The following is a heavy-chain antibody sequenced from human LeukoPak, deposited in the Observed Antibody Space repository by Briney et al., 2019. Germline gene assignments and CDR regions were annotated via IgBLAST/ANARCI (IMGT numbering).Heavy chain of an antibody. Sequence: GASVKVSCKASGGTFSSYAISWVRQAPGQGLEWMGGIIPIFGTANYAQKFQGRVTITADESTSTAYMELSSLRSEDTAVYYCARGVEEGYYGSGSYFDYWGQGTLVTVSS. D-gene: IGHD3-10*01. J-gene: IGHJ4*02. CDR2: IIPIFGTA. V-gene: IGHV1-69*13. CDR1: GGTFSSYA. CDR3: ARGVEEGYYGSGSYFDY.